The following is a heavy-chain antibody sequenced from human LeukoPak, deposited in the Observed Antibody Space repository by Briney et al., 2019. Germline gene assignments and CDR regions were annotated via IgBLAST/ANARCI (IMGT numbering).Heavy chain of an antibody. CDR2: IKTDGSTT. V-gene: IGHV3-74*01. CDR1: GFIFSGYW. Sequence: PGGSLRLSCAGSGFIFSGYWMHWVRQAPGKGLVWVSRIKTDGSTTYYADSVKGRFTVSRDNAKNTLYLQMNSLRAEDTAVYYCARGGSNNHYYHSDYWGQGTLVTVSS. J-gene: IGHJ4*02. CDR3: ARGGSNNHYYHSDY. D-gene: IGHD3-22*01.